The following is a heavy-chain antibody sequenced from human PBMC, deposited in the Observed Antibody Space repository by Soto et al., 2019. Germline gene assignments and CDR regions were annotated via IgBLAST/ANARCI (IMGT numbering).Heavy chain of an antibody. CDR3: ARGGLDPFDY. CDR1: GFTLGNYW. Sequence: EVQLVESGGGLVQSGGSLRLSCAASGFTLGNYWMHWVRQAPGKGLVWVSRINDYGTTINYAESVEGRFIISRDDAKIEVYLQMNNLRAEESAVYYCARGGLDPFDYWGQGALVTVSS. D-gene: IGHD1-1*01. J-gene: IGHJ4*02. V-gene: IGHV3-74*01. CDR2: INDYGTTI.